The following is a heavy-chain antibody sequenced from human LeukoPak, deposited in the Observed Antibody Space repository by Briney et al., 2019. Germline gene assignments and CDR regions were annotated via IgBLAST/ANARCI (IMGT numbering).Heavy chain of an antibody. Sequence: ASVTVSCKASGYTFTSYAMNWVRQAPGQGLEWMGWINTNTGNPTYAQGFTGRFVFSLDTSVSTAYLQISSLKVEDTAVYYCARNLGAALGDVLYYYYYMDVWGKGTTVTVSS. V-gene: IGHV7-4-1*02. D-gene: IGHD6-6*01. CDR3: ARNLGAALGDVLYYYYYMDV. J-gene: IGHJ6*03. CDR1: GYTFTSYA. CDR2: INTNTGNP.